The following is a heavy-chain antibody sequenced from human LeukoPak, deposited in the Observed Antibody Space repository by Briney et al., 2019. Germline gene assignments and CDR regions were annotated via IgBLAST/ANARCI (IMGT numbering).Heavy chain of an antibody. V-gene: IGHV1-8*01. CDR3: ARGGPGYCGGDCYSFGY. D-gene: IGHD2-21*02. CDR1: GYTFTSYD. Sequence: ASVKVSRKASGYTFTSYDINWVRQATGQGLEWMGWMNPNSGNTGYAQKFQGRVTMTRNTSISTAYMELSSLRSEDTAVYYCARGGPGYCGGDCYSFGYWGQGTLVTVSS. J-gene: IGHJ4*02. CDR2: MNPNSGNT.